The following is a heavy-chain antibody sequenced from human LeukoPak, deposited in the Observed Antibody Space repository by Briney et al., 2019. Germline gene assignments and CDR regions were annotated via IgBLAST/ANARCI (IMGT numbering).Heavy chain of an antibody. Sequence: PSETLSLTCTVSGGSISSGGYYWSWIRQPPGKGLEWIGYIYHSGSTYYNPSLKSRVTISVDPSKNQFSLKLSSVTAADTAVYYCARQTVVPAANFDYWGQGTLVTVSS. D-gene: IGHD2-2*01. CDR3: ARQTVVPAANFDY. CDR2: IYHSGST. V-gene: IGHV4-30-2*03. CDR1: GGSISSGGYY. J-gene: IGHJ4*02.